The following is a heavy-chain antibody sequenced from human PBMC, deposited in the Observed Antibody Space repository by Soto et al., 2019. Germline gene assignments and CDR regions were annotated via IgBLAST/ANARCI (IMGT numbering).Heavy chain of an antibody. J-gene: IGHJ6*02. D-gene: IGHD4-17*01. CDR3: ARDPGVANPGDYKYYYGMDV. CDR2: IIPIFGIG. V-gene: IGHV1-69*13. Sequence: ASVKVSCKASGGTFNRYAISWVRQAPGQGLEWMGGIIPIFGIGNDAQRFQGRVTITANESTGTAYMELSSLRSEDTGVYYCARDPGVANPGDYKYYYGMDVWGQGTTVTVS. CDR1: GGTFNRYA.